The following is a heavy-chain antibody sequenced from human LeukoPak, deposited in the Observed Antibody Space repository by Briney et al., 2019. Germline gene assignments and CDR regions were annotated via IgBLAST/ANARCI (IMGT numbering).Heavy chain of an antibody. CDR3: ARGPSTAAFDI. Sequence: ASVKVSCKASGYTFTSYGISWVRQAPGQGLEWMGWINPDNGDIDSAQRFQGRVTLTRDTSISTAYMELNRVTSDDTAVYYCARGPSTAAFDIWGQGTMVTVSS. CDR2: INPDNGDI. J-gene: IGHJ3*02. D-gene: IGHD6-13*01. V-gene: IGHV1-2*02. CDR1: GYTFTSYG.